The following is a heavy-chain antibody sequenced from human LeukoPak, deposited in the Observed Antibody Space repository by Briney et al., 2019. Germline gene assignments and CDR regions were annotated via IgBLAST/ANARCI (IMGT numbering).Heavy chain of an antibody. CDR3: ARDPASFLSGYRQPL. CDR1: GGSISSYY. Sequence: SETLSLTCTVSGGSISSYYWSWIRQPPGKGLEWIGYIYYSGSTNYNPSLKSRVTISVDTSKNQFSLKLSSVTAADTAVYYCARDPASFLSGYRQPLWGQGTMVTVSS. CDR2: IYYSGST. D-gene: IGHD5-12*01. V-gene: IGHV4-59*01. J-gene: IGHJ3*01.